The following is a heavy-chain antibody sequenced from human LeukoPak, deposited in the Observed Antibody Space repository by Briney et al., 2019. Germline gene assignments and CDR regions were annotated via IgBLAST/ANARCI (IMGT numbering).Heavy chain of an antibody. J-gene: IGHJ4*02. Sequence: QPGGSLRLSCAASGFTFSSYWMSWVRQAPGKGLEWVANIKQDGSEKYYVDSVKGRFTISRDNAKNSLYLQMNSLRAEDTAVYYCARDRAGDYYDSSAQYSSPFDYWGQGTLVTVSS. CDR1: GFTFSSYW. D-gene: IGHD3-22*01. CDR3: ARDRAGDYYDSSAQYSSPFDY. CDR2: IKQDGSEK. V-gene: IGHV3-7*01.